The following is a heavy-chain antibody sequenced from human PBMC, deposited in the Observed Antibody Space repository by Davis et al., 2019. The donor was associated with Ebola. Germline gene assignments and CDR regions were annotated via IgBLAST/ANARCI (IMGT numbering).Heavy chain of an antibody. V-gene: IGHV1-18*01. CDR2: ISAYNGNT. D-gene: IGHD2/OR15-2a*01. Sequence: ASVKVSCKASGYTFTSYGISWVRQAPGQGLEWMGWISAYNGNTTYAQKLQGRVTMTRDTSTSTVYMELSSLRSEDTAVYYCARDFLWFDYWGQGTLVTVSS. CDR3: ARDFLWFDY. J-gene: IGHJ4*02. CDR1: GYTFTSYG.